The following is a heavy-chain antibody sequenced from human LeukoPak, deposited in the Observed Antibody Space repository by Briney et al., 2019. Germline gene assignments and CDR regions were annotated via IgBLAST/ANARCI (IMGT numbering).Heavy chain of an antibody. CDR3: ARGRNEYSSGWYWYDY. D-gene: IGHD6-19*01. V-gene: IGHV3-33*01. CDR2: IWYDGSNK. CDR1: GCTFSSYG. Sequence: PGRALRLSCAASGCTFSSYGMYRVRQAPGKGLEWVAVIWYDGSNKYYADSVKGRFTISRDNSKNTLYLQMNSLRAEDTAVYYCARGRNEYSSGWYWYDYWGQGTLVTVSS. J-gene: IGHJ4*02.